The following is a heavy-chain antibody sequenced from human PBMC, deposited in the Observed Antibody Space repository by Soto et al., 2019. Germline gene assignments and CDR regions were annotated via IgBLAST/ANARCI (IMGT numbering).Heavy chain of an antibody. V-gene: IGHV3-30-3*01. D-gene: IGHD6-19*01. CDR3: AREELASYSSGWSGAFDI. J-gene: IGHJ3*02. CDR1: GFTFSSYA. Sequence: GESLKISCAASGFTFSSYAMHWVRQAPGKGLEWVAVISYDGSNKYYADSVKGRFTISRDNSKNTLYLQMNSLRAEDTAVYYCAREELASYSSGWSGAFDIWGQGTMVTVSS. CDR2: ISYDGSNK.